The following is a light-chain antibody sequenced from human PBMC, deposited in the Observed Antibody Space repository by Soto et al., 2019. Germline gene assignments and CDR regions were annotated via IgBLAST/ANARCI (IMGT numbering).Light chain of an antibody. Sequence: EIVLTQSPATLSLSPGERATLSCRASQRVSTFLAWYQQRPGQAPRLLISEASNRATGIPARFSGSGSGTDFSLTISSIVHHEFSVEYCQQQYGCSLFGGGTKVDIK. CDR2: EAS. J-gene: IGKJ4*01. CDR1: QRVSTF. V-gene: IGKV3-11*01. CDR3: QQQYGCSL.